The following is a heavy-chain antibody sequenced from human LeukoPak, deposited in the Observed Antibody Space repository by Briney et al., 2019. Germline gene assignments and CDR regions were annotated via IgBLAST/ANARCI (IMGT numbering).Heavy chain of an antibody. J-gene: IGHJ4*02. V-gene: IGHV1-8*01. CDR1: GYTFTTYD. Sequence: ASVKVSCKASGYTFTTYDINWVRQAAEQGLEWVGWMNPNSGDAGSAQKFEGRVTMTRDTSISTAYMELTSLKSEDTAVYYCARWGGLNLDTDFDYWGQGTLVTVSS. CDR3: ARWGGLNLDTDFDY. D-gene: IGHD3-16*01. CDR2: MNPNSGDA.